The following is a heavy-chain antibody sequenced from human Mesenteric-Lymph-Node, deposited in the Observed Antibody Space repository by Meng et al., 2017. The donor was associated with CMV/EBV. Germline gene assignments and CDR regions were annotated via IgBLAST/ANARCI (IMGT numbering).Heavy chain of an antibody. D-gene: IGHD3-3*01. CDR3: VRDGSPSVGVGIDAFDM. J-gene: IGHJ3*02. CDR2: ISSSGSTR. V-gene: IGHV3-48*03. CDR1: AFTFSNYE. Sequence: GGSLRLSCAASAFTFSNYEMNWVRQAPGKGLEWVSYISSSGSTRYYADSVKGRFTISRDNAKNSLYLQMNSLRAEDTAVYYCVRDGSPSVGVGIDAFDMWGLGTTVTVSS.